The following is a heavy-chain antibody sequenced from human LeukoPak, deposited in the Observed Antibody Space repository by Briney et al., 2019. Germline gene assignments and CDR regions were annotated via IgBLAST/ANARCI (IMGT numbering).Heavy chain of an antibody. CDR1: GGSISSSNW. CDR2: IYHSGST. CDR3: ARAGTMVRGVIVY. Sequence: PSETLSLTCAVSGGSISSSNWWSWVRPPPGKGLKWIGEIYHSGSTNYNPSLKSRVTISVDKSKNQFSLKLSSVTAADTAVYYCARAGTMVRGVIVYWGQGTLVTVSS. V-gene: IGHV4-4*02. D-gene: IGHD3-10*01. J-gene: IGHJ4*02.